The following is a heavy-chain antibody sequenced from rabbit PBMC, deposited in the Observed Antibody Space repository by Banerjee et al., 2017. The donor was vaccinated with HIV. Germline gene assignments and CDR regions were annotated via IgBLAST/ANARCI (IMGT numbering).Heavy chain of an antibody. V-gene: IGHV1S45*01. CDR1: GFDFSSNA. D-gene: IGHD1-1*01. Sequence: QEQLVESGGGLVQPEGSLTLTCKASGFDFSSNAMCWVRQAPGKGLEWIACISAGSSGYTYYASWAKGRFTISQTSSTTVTLQMTSLTAADTATYFCARGSSSGLHYFGMDLWGPGTLVTVS. CDR2: ISAGSSGYT. CDR3: ARGSSSGLHYFGMDL. J-gene: IGHJ6*01.